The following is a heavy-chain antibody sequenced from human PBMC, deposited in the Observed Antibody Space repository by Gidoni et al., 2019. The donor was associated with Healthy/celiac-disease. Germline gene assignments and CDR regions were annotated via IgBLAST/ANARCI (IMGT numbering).Heavy chain of an antibody. Sequence: EVQLVESGGGLVQPGRSLRLSCAASGFTFDDYAMHWVRQAPGKGLEWVSGISWNSGSIGYADSVKGRVTISRDNAKNSLYLQMNSLRAEDTALYYCAKDEGGSIAVALLDYWGQGTLVTVSS. CDR1: GFTFDDYA. CDR3: AKDEGGSIAVALLDY. V-gene: IGHV3-9*01. D-gene: IGHD6-19*01. CDR2: ISWNSGSI. J-gene: IGHJ4*02.